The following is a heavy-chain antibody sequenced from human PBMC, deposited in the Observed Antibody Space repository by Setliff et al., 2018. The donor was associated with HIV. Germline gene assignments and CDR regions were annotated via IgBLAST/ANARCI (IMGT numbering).Heavy chain of an antibody. CDR2: IIPILGIA. Sequence: GASVKVSCKASGGTFSSYAISWVRQAPGQGLEWMGGIIPILGIANYAQKFQGRVTITADKSTSTAYMELSSLRSEDTAVYYCARRGYYDSSGYYYYPLFDYWGQGTLVTVSS. V-gene: IGHV1-69*10. J-gene: IGHJ4*02. CDR1: GGTFSSYA. D-gene: IGHD3-22*01. CDR3: ARRGYYDSSGYYYYPLFDY.